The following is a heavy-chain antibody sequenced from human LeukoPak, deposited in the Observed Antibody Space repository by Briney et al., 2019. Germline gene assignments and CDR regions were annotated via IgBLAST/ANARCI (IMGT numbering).Heavy chain of an antibody. CDR2: INPNSGGT. J-gene: IGHJ3*02. Sequence: GSVKVSCKASGYTFTDYYMHWVRQAPGHGLEWMGWINPNSGGTNYAQKFQGRVTMTRDTSISTAYMELSRLRSDDTAVYYCARDQTYYYDSSGYLWVDDAFDIWGQGTMVTVSS. CDR1: GYTFTDYY. D-gene: IGHD3-22*01. V-gene: IGHV1-2*02. CDR3: ARDQTYYYDSSGYLWVDDAFDI.